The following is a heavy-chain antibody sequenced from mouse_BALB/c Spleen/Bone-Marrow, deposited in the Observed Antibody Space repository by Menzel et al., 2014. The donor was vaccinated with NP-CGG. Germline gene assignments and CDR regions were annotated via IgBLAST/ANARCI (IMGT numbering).Heavy chain of an antibody. V-gene: IGHV14-1*02. J-gene: IGHJ4*01. Sequence: VQLQQSGAEIVRPGALVKLSCKASGFNIKDYYMQWVKQRPEQGLEWIGWIDPENGNTIYDPKFQGKASITADTSSNTAYLQLSSLTSEDTAVYYCARVDGYAMDYWGQEPQSPSPQ. CDR2: IDPENGNT. CDR3: ARVDGYAMDY. CDR1: GFNIKDYY.